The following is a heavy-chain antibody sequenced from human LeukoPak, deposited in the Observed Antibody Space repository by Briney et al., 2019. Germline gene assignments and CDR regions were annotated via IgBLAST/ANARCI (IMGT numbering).Heavy chain of an antibody. V-gene: IGHV1-8*01. J-gene: IGHJ6*03. CDR3: ARGNIVVVPAATIYYYYYMDV. CDR1: GYTFTSYD. D-gene: IGHD2-2*01. Sequence: ASVKVSCKASGYTFTSYDINWVRQATGQGLEWMGWMNPNSGNTGYAQKFQGRVTMTRNTSISTAYMELSSLRSEDTAVYYCARGNIVVVPAATIYYYYYMDVWAKGPRSPSP. CDR2: MNPNSGNT.